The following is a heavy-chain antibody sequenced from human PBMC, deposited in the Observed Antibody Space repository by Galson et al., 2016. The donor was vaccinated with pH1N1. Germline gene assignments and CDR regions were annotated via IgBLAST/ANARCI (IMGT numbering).Heavy chain of an antibody. V-gene: IGHV3-9*01. CDR3: AKDLGPFGSGSLAH. Sequence: SLRLSCAGSGFSFNDYAMHWVRQPPGKGLEWITGTSWSTGTKGYADSVKGRFTISRDNARNSLYLEMNSLRPEDTALYYCAKDLGPFGSGSLAHWGQGILVTVSS. CDR1: GFSFNDYA. CDR2: TSWSTGTK. J-gene: IGHJ5*02. D-gene: IGHD3-10*01.